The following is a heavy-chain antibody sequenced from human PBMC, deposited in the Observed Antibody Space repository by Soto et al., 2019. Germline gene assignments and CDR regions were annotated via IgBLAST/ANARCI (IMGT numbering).Heavy chain of an antibody. D-gene: IGHD3-3*01. J-gene: IGHJ4*02. CDR2: FDPEDGET. Sequence: ASVKVSCKVSGYTLTELSMYWVRQAPGKGLEWMGGFDPEDGETIYAQKFQGRVTMTEDTSTDTAYMELSSLGSEDTAVYYCATTPILGEWLLSPPKISNFDYWGQGTLVTVSS. CDR1: GYTLTELS. V-gene: IGHV1-24*01. CDR3: ATTPILGEWLLSPPKISNFDY.